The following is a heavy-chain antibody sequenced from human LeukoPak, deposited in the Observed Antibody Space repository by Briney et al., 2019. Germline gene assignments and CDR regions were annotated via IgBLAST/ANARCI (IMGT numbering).Heavy chain of an antibody. Sequence: RGSLGLSCAASEFTVITNDMTWGCQAPGAGLDWVSVLYSDGNTKYADSVQGRFTISRDNSKNTLYLEMNSLSPDDTAVYYCARGVEPLAANTLAYWGQGTLVTVSS. J-gene: IGHJ4*02. CDR1: EFTVITND. D-gene: IGHD1-14*01. CDR3: ARGVEPLAANTLAY. CDR2: LYSDGNT. V-gene: IGHV3-53*01.